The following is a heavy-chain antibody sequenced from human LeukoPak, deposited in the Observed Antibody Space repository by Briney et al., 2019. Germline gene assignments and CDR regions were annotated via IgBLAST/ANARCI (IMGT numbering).Heavy chain of an antibody. D-gene: IGHD3-10*01. J-gene: IGHJ6*03. CDR3: ARGRSPVFYYYMDV. CDR1: GFTFSSYW. Sequence: PGGSLRLSCAASGFTFSSYWMTWVRQAPGKGLEWVANIKQDGSEKYSVDSVKGLFTISRDNAEKSVSLQMNSLRAEDTAVYYCARGRSPVFYYYMDVWGKGTTVTVSS. CDR2: IKQDGSEK. V-gene: IGHV3-7*04.